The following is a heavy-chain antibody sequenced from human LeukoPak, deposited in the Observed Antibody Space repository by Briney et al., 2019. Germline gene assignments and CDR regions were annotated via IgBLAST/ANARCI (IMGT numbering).Heavy chain of an antibody. D-gene: IGHD3-10*01. CDR1: GGSFSGYY. J-gene: IGHJ4*02. V-gene: IGHV4-34*01. CDR2: IDHSGST. CDR3: ARGTDYGSGSPTLDY. Sequence: PSETLSLTCAVYGGSFSGYYWSWIRQPPGKGLEGIGEIDHSGSTNYNPSLKSRVTISVDTSKNQFSLKLSSVTAADTAVYYCARGTDYGSGSPTLDYWGQGTLVTVSS.